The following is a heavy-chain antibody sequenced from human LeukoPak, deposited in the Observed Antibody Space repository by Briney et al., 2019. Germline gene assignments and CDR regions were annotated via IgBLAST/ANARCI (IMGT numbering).Heavy chain of an antibody. CDR3: ASGDRVTMLRGGNIGYFDY. V-gene: IGHV1-2*02. CDR1: GYTFSGYY. D-gene: IGHD3-10*01. J-gene: IGHJ4*02. CDR2: INPNSGGT. Sequence: ASVKVSCKASGYTFSGYYMHWVRQAPGQGLEWMGWINPNSGGTDYAQKFQGRVTMTRDTSISTAYMELSRLRSDDTAVYYCASGDRVTMLRGGNIGYFDYWGQGTLVTVSS.